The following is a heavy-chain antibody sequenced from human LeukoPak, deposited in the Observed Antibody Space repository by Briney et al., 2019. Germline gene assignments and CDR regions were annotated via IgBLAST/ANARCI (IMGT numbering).Heavy chain of an antibody. CDR3: ARGGRGFGYDILTGQGGRRNNWFDP. Sequence: TGGSLRLSCAASGFTFSSYSMNWVRQAPGKGLEWVSSISSSSSYIYYADSVKGRFTISRDNAKNSLYLQMNSLRAEDTAVYYCARGGRGFGYDILTGQGGRRNNWFDPWGQGTLVTVSS. CDR1: GFTFSSYS. V-gene: IGHV3-21*01. D-gene: IGHD3-9*01. CDR2: ISSSSSYI. J-gene: IGHJ5*02.